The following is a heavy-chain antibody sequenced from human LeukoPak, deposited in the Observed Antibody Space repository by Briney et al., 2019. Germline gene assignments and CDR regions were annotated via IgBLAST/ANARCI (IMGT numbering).Heavy chain of an antibody. CDR1: GGSFSGYY. CDR3: ARVVATIKLVDY. D-gene: IGHD5-12*01. J-gene: IGHJ4*02. Sequence: SETLSLTCAVYGGSFSGYYWSWVRQHPGKGLEWIGYIYYSGSTYYNPSLKSRVTISVDTSKNQFSLKLSSVTAADTAVYYCARVVATIKLVDYWGQGTLVTVSS. V-gene: IGHV4-31*11. CDR2: IYYSGST.